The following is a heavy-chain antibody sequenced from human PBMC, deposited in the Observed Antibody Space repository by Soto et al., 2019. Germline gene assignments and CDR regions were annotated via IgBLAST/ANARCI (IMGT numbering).Heavy chain of an antibody. CDR2: IYYSGST. CDR1: GGSISSYY. D-gene: IGHD5-18*01. J-gene: IGHJ4*02. CDR3: ARGRKGRGYSLFDY. Sequence: PSETLSLTCTVSGGSISSYYWSWIRQPPGKGLEWIGYIYYSGSTNYNPSLKSRVTISVDTSKNQFSLKLSSVTAADTAVYYCARGRKGRGYSLFDYWGQGTLVTVSS. V-gene: IGHV4-59*01.